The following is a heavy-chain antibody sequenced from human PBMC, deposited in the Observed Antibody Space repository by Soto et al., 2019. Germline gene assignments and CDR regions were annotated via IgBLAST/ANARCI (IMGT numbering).Heavy chain of an antibody. D-gene: IGHD3-16*01. CDR1: TGDTSSYGYN. V-gene: IGHV4-31*02. CDR3: ARSRGSGTRRHDSQP. Sequence: LVPLWLTWTASTGDTSSYGYNWTLVRQHPKKGLEWIGYIYYSGSTYYNPSLKSRVTISVDTSNNQFSLQLSSVTAADTAVYYCARSRGSGTRRHDSQPCGQSCLVAVS. J-gene: IGHJ1*01. CDR2: IYYSGST.